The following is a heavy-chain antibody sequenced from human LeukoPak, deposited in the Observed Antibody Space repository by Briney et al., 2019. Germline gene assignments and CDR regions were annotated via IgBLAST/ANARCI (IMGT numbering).Heavy chain of an antibody. CDR1: GFTFSSYG. J-gene: IGHJ4*02. Sequence: GGSLRLSCAASGFTFSSYGIHWVRQAPGKGLEWVAVIWSDGSNKYHADSVKGRFTISRDNSRNTVYLLMDSLRLEDTAVCYCARWGTSSLDYWGQGTLVTVSS. V-gene: IGHV3-33*01. D-gene: IGHD6-6*01. CDR2: IWSDGSNK. CDR3: ARWGTSSLDY.